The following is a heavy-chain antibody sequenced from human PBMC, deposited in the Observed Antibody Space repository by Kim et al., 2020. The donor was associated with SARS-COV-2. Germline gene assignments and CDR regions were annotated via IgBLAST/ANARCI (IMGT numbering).Heavy chain of an antibody. D-gene: IGHD1-26*01. Sequence: NNSPTLKSRVTISVDTSKNQFSLKLSSVTAADTAVYYCAREGARYYFDYWGQGTLVTVSS. CDR3: AREGARYYFDY. J-gene: IGHJ4*02. V-gene: IGHV4-59*01.